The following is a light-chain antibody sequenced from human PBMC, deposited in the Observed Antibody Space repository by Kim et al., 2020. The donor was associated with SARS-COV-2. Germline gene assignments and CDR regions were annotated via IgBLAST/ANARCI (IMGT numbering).Light chain of an antibody. Sequence: QSVLTQPPSVSGAPGQRVTISCTGSSSNIGAGYDVHWYQQLPGTAPKLLIYGNSNRPSGVPDRFYGSKSGTSASLAITGLQAEDEADYYCQSYDSSLSGVFGGGTQLTVL. CDR1: SSNIGAGYD. CDR3: QSYDSSLSGV. CDR2: GNS. V-gene: IGLV1-40*01. J-gene: IGLJ3*02.